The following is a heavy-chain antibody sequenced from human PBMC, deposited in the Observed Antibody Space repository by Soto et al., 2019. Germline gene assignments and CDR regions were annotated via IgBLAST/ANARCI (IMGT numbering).Heavy chain of an antibody. CDR2: VSGSGGST. D-gene: IGHD2-21*02. CDR1: GFTFSSYA. V-gene: IGHV3-23*01. CDR3: ARDPGEGGNSGWGGYFDY. Sequence: GGSLRLSCAASGFTFSSYAMSWVRQAPGKGLEWISAVSGSGGSTYYADSVKGRFTISRDNSKNTLYLQMNSLRAEDTAVYYCARDPGEGGNSGWGGYFDYWGQGTLVTVSS. J-gene: IGHJ4*02.